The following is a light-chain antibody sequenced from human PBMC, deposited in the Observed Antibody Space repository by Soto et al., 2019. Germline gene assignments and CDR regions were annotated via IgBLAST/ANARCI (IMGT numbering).Light chain of an antibody. CDR3: MQALQTPRT. Sequence: EIVMTQSPLSLPVTPGEPASISCRSSQSLLHSNGYNYLDWYLQKPGQSPQLLIYLGSNLASGVPDRFSGSGSGTDFTLKISRVEAEDVGVYYCMQALQTPRTFGRGTLLEIK. CDR1: QSLLHSNGYNY. V-gene: IGKV2-28*01. J-gene: IGKJ5*01. CDR2: LGS.